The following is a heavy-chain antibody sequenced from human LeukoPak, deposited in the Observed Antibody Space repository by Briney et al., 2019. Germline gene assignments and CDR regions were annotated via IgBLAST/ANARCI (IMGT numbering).Heavy chain of an antibody. D-gene: IGHD6-19*01. CDR2: ISGSGGGT. Sequence: GGSLRLSCAASGFTFSSHAMSWVRQAPGKGLEWVSAISGSGGGTYYADSVKGRFTISRDNSKNTLYLEMNSLRAEDTAIYYCYTSGSYWGQGTLVTVSS. J-gene: IGHJ4*02. CDR3: YTSGSY. V-gene: IGHV3-23*01. CDR1: GFTFSSHA.